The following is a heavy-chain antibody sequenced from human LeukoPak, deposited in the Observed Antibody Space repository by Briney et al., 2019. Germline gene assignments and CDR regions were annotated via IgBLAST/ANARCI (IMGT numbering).Heavy chain of an antibody. Sequence: GGSLRLSCAASGFTFSSYGMHWVRQAPGKGLEWVALISYDGSNEYYADSVKGRFTISRDNSKNTLYLQMNSLRAEDTAVYYCAKCHRGVIDYWGQGTLVTVSS. CDR3: AKCHRGVIDY. CDR2: ISYDGSNE. D-gene: IGHD3-10*01. V-gene: IGHV3-30*18. J-gene: IGHJ4*02. CDR1: GFTFSSYG.